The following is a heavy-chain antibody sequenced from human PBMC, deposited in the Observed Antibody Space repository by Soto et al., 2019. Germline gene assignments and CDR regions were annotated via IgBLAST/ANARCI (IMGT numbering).Heavy chain of an antibody. CDR3: ARDRYSSGWYDFDY. V-gene: IGHV3-33*01. Sequence: QVQLVESGGGVVQPGRSLRLSCAASGFTFSSYGMHWVRQAPGKGLEWVAVIWYDGSNKYYADSVKSRFTISRDNSKNTLYLQMNSLRAEDTAVYYCARDRYSSGWYDFDYWGQGTLVTVSS. D-gene: IGHD6-19*01. CDR1: GFTFSSYG. CDR2: IWYDGSNK. J-gene: IGHJ4*02.